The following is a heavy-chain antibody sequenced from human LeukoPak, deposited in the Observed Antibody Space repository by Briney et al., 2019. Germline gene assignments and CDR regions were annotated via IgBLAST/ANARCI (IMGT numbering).Heavy chain of an antibody. V-gene: IGHV3-21*04. J-gene: IGHJ4*02. CDR2: ITSSSSYI. Sequence: GGSLRLSCAASGFTFNTYTMNWVRQAPGKGLEWVSSITSSSSYIYYTDSLKGRFTISRDNAKNTLYLQMNSLRAEDTAVYYCARRAGGYSHPYDYWGQGTLVTVSS. D-gene: IGHD4-23*01. CDR3: ARRAGGYSHPYDY. CDR1: GFTFNTYT.